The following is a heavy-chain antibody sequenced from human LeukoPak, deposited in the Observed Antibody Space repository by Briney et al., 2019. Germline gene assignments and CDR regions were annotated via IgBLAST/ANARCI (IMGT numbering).Heavy chain of an antibody. V-gene: IGHV4-39*07. CDR2: IYFSGGT. CDR3: ARREGSFDS. Sequence: SETLSLTCTVSGDSISSSNCYWGWIRQPPGKGLEWIGSIYFSGGTYYSASLKSRVTISVDTSKNEFSLKLSSVTAADTAIYYCARREGSFDSWGQGTLVTVSS. D-gene: IGHD3-10*01. CDR1: GDSISSSNCY. J-gene: IGHJ4*02.